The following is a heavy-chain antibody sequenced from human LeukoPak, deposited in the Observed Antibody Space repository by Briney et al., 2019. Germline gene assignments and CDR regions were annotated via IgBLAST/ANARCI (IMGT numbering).Heavy chain of an antibody. V-gene: IGHV3-30*02. J-gene: IGHJ4*02. CDR2: IRYDGSNK. CDR3: AKDHHRYCSGGGCSNFDY. Sequence: PGGSLRLSCAASGFTFSSYGMHWVREAPGKGLEWVAFIRYDGSNKYYADSVKGRFTISRDNSKNTLYLQMNSLRAEDTAVYYCAKDHHRYCSGGGCSNFDYWGQGTLVTVSS. D-gene: IGHD2-15*01. CDR1: GFTFSSYG.